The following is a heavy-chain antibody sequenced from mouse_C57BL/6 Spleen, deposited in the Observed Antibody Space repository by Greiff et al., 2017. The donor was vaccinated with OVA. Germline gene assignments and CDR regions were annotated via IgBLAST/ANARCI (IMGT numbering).Heavy chain of an antibody. V-gene: IGHV1-81*01. CDR3: AREDGSRWYFDV. CDR2: IYPRSGNT. D-gene: IGHD1-1*01. CDR1: GYTFTSYG. Sequence: VQLQQSGAELARPGASVKLSCKASGYTFTSYGISWVKQRTGQGLEWIGEIYPRSGNTYYNEKFKGKATLTADKSSSTAYMELRSLTSEDSAVYFCAREDGSRWYFDVWGTGTTVTVSS. J-gene: IGHJ1*03.